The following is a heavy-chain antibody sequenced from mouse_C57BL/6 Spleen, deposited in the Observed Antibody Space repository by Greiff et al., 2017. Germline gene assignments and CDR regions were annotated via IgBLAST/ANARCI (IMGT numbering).Heavy chain of an antibody. V-gene: IGHV1-81*01. CDR3: ARSGDGYYWYFDV. D-gene: IGHD2-3*01. CDR2: IYPRSGNT. Sequence: VKLQESGAELARPGASVKLSCKASGYTFTSYGISWVKQSTGPGLEWIGEIYPRSGNTYYNEKFKGKATLTADKSSSTAYMELRSLTSEDSAVYFCARSGDGYYWYFDVWGTGTTVTVSS. CDR1: GYTFTSYG. J-gene: IGHJ1*03.